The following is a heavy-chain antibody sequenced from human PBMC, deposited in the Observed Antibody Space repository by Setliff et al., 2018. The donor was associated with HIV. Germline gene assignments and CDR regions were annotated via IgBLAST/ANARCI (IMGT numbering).Heavy chain of an antibody. D-gene: IGHD1-26*01. Sequence: GGSLRLSCAASGFTFTSYWMIWVRQAPGKGLEWVARIRNKKNGGTTYYAAPVEGRFTISRDDSKNTLSLQMNSLKTEDTAIYYCTTDLGSGRFSWNNNWGQGTLVTVSS. CDR3: TTDLGSGRFSWNNN. J-gene: IGHJ4*02. CDR2: IRNKKNGGTT. V-gene: IGHV3-15*01. CDR1: GFTFTSYW.